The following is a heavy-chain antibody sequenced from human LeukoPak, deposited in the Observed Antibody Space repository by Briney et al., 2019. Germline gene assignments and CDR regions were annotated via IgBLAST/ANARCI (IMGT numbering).Heavy chain of an antibody. D-gene: IGHD5-18*01. CDR1: GDSISSYY. CDR2: IYYSGST. Sequence: PSETLSLTCTVSGDSISSYYWSWIRQPPGRGLEWTGYIYYSGSTNYNPSLKSRVTISVDTSKNQFSLKLTSVTAADTAVYYCARLLVDSYGYWFDPWGQGTLVTVSS. V-gene: IGHV4-59*08. CDR3: ARLLVDSYGYWFDP. J-gene: IGHJ5*02.